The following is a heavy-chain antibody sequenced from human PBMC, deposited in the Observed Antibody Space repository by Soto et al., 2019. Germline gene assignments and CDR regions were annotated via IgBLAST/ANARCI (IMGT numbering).Heavy chain of an antibody. D-gene: IGHD3-22*01. CDR2: INPNSGGT. Sequence: ASVKVSCKASGYTFTGYYMHWVRQAPGQGLEWMGWINPNSGGTNYAQKFQGRVTMTRDTSISTAYMELSRLRSDDTAVYYCARIYYYDSSTSMDVWGQGTTVTVSS. CDR1: GYTFTGYY. CDR3: ARIYYYDSSTSMDV. J-gene: IGHJ6*02. V-gene: IGHV1-2*02.